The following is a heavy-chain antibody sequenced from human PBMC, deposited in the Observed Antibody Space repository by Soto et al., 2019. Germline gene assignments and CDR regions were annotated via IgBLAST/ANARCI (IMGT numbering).Heavy chain of an antibody. CDR3: AKVGFFGGVIVIPYYFDY. CDR1: GFTFSSYA. CDR2: ISGSGGST. D-gene: IGHD3-16*02. J-gene: IGHJ4*02. V-gene: IGHV3-23*01. Sequence: EVQLLESGGGLVQPGGSLRLSCAASGFTFSSYAMSWVRQAPGKGLEWVSAISGSGGSTYYADSVKGRFTISRDNSKNTLYLQMNSLRAEDTAVYYCAKVGFFGGVIVIPYYFDYWGQGTLVTVSS.